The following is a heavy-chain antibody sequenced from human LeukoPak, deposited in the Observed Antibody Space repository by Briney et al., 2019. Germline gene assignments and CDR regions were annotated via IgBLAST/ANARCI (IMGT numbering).Heavy chain of an antibody. CDR1: GDSISSYF. J-gene: IGHJ5*02. V-gene: IGHV4-59*12. CDR3: ARDPAMTFNWFDP. D-gene: IGHD2-21*02. CDR2: IFYSGST. Sequence: SETLSLTCIVSGDSISSYFWSWLRQPPGKGLEWIGYIFYSGSTNYDPSLKSRVTLSVDTSRNQFSLKLSAVTAADTAVYYCARDPAMTFNWFDPWGQGTLVIVSS.